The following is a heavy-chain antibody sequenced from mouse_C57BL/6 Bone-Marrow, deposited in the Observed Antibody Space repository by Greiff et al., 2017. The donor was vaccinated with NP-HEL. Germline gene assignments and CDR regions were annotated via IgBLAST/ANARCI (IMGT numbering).Heavy chain of an antibody. V-gene: IGHV1-18*01. CDR3: ARRITTVVGYYFDY. D-gene: IGHD1-1*01. CDR1: GYTFTDYN. CDR2: INPNNGVT. J-gene: IGHJ2*01. Sequence: EVQLQQSGPELVKPGASVKIPCKASGYTFTDYNMDWVKQSHGKSLEWIGDINPNNGVTIYNQKFKGKATLTVDKSSSTAYMELRSLTSEDTAVYYCARRITTVVGYYFDYWGQGTTLTVSS.